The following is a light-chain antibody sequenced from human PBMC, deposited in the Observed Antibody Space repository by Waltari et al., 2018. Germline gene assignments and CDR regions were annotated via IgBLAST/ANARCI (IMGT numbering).Light chain of an antibody. J-gene: IGLJ3*02. CDR2: GVT. CDR1: SSDVGTYNY. Sequence: QSALTQPASVSGSPGQSITISCTGTSSDVGTYNYVSWYQHHPGKAPKLVIDGVTNRPSGVSNRFCGAKSGNTASLTNSGLQAEDEADYHCTSCTTSATWVFGGGTKLTVL. CDR3: TSCTTSATWV. V-gene: IGLV2-14*01.